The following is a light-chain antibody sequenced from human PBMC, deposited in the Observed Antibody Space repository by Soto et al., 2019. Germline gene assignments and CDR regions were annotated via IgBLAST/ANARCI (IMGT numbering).Light chain of an antibody. CDR1: SSNIGSSY. J-gene: IGLJ3*02. V-gene: IGLV1-47*01. CDR3: SAWDERLSGWV. CDR2: RNN. Sequence: QSVLTQPPSVSGTPGQRVTISCSGSSSNIGSSYVYWYQQLPGTAPKLLIYRNNQWPSGVPDRFSGSKAGTSASLVISGLRSEDEADYDCSAWDERLSGWVFGGGTKLTVL.